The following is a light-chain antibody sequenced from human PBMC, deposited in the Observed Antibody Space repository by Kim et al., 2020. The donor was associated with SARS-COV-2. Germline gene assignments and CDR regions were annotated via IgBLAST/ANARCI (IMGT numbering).Light chain of an antibody. CDR2: EDN. V-gene: IGLV3-1*01. J-gene: IGLJ1*01. CDR1: NLGEKY. Sequence: VSPGQTVSITCSGDNLGEKYTCWYQQKPGQSPVLVIYEDNKRPSVIPERFSGSNSGNTATLTISGTQAMDEADYYCQAWDSSTRFVFGTGTKVTVL. CDR3: QAWDSSTRFV.